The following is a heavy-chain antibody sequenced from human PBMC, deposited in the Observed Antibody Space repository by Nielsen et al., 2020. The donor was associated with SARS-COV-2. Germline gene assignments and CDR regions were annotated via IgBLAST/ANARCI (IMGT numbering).Heavy chain of an antibody. Sequence: GESLKISCAASGFTFSDYYMSWIRQAPGKGLEWVSYISSSGSTIYYADSVKGRFTISRDNAKNSLYLQMNSLRAEDTAVYYCARDPDFWSGYRLDYWGQGTLVTVSS. D-gene: IGHD3-3*01. V-gene: IGHV3-11*01. CDR3: ARDPDFWSGYRLDY. J-gene: IGHJ4*02. CDR1: GFTFSDYY. CDR2: ISSSGSTI.